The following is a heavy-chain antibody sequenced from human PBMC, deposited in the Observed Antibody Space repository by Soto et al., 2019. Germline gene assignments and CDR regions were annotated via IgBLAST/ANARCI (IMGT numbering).Heavy chain of an antibody. CDR1: GGSISTYY. CDR2: IYTSGYT. J-gene: IGHJ5*02. V-gene: IGHV4-4*07. CDR3: ARATVAGTDNWFDP. Sequence: QVQLQESGPGLVKPSETLSLNCTVSGGSISTYYWNWIRQPAGKRLEWLGRIYTSGYTKYNPSLKSRVSLSLDTSKRQFSLKLSSVTAADTAVYYCARATVAGTDNWFDPWGQGILVTVSS. D-gene: IGHD6-19*01.